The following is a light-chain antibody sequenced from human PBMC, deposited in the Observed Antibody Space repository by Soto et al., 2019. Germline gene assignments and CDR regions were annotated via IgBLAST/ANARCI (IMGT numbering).Light chain of an antibody. Sequence: QSVLTQPASVSGSPGQSITISCTGTSSDIGAYNYVSWYQQYPGKAPKLMIYGVTNRPSGVSNRFSGSKTGNTASLTISGLQAEDEADSYCFSHRSGDSHVFGTGTKVTVL. CDR3: FSHRSGDSHV. CDR2: GVT. J-gene: IGLJ1*01. V-gene: IGLV2-14*01. CDR1: SSDIGAYNY.